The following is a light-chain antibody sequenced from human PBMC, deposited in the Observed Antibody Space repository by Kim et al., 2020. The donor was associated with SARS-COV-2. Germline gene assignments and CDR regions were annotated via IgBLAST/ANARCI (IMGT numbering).Light chain of an antibody. CDR2: KAS. CDR1: QSISSW. CDR3: QQYNSYSVFT. Sequence: TVGDRVAITCRASQSISSWLAWYQQKPGKAPKLLIYKASSLESGVPSRVSGSGSGTEFTLTISSLQPDDFATYYCQQYNSYSVFTFGPGTKVDIK. J-gene: IGKJ3*01. V-gene: IGKV1-5*03.